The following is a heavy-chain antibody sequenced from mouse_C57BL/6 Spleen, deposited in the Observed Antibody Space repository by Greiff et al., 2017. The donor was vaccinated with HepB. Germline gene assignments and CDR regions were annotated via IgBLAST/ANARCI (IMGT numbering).Heavy chain of an antibody. CDR1: GYSFTDYN. D-gene: IGHD2-5*01. CDR2: INPNYGTT. Sequence: QLVESGPELVKPGASVKISCKASGYSFTDYNMNWVKQSNGKSLEWIGVINPNYGTTSYNQKFKGKATLTVDQSSSTAYMQLNSLTSEDSAVYYCARRTYYSNPYAMDYWGQGTSVTVSS. V-gene: IGHV1-39*01. CDR3: ARRTYYSNPYAMDY. J-gene: IGHJ4*01.